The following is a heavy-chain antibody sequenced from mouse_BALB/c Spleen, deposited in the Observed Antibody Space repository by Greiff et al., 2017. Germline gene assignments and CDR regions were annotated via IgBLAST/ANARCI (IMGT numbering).Heavy chain of an antibody. CDR2: ISNGGGST. V-gene: IGHV5-12-2*01. CDR3: ARRAYGYDYYAMDY. Sequence: DVMLVESGGGLVQPGGSLKLSCAASGFTFSSYTMSWVRQTPEKRLEWVAYISNGGGSTYYPDTVKGRFTISRDNAKNTLYLQMSSLKSEDTAMYYCARRAYGYDYYAMDYWGQGTSVTVSS. J-gene: IGHJ4*01. D-gene: IGHD1-2*01. CDR1: GFTFSSYT.